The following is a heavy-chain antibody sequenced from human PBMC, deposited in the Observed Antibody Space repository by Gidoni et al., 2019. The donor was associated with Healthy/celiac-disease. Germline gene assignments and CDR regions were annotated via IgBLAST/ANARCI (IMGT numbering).Heavy chain of an antibody. CDR3: ARVLRGYDFNHFDY. CDR2: IYYSGST. Sequence: QVQMQESGPGLVTPSQTLSITFTFSGGSISSGCYYWSWLRQHPGKGLECIGYIYYSGSTYYNPSLMSRVTRSVDTSKNQFSLKLSSVTAADTAVHYCARVLRGYDFNHFDYWGQGTLVTVSS. D-gene: IGHD5-12*01. V-gene: IGHV4-31*03. CDR1: GGSISSGCYY. J-gene: IGHJ4*02.